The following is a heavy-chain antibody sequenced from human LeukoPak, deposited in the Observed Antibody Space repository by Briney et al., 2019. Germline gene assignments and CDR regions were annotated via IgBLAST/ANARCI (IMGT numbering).Heavy chain of an antibody. J-gene: IGHJ5*02. D-gene: IGHD3-10*01. Sequence: GGSLRHSCAASGFAFSSYSMNWVRQAPGKGLEWVSYISNSSSSTIYYADSVKGRFTISRDNAKNSLYLQMNSLTAEDTAVYYCARELLLWFGESLKTNWFDPWGQGTLVTVSS. CDR2: ISNSSSSTI. CDR1: GFAFSSYS. V-gene: IGHV3-48*01. CDR3: ARELLLWFGESLKTNWFDP.